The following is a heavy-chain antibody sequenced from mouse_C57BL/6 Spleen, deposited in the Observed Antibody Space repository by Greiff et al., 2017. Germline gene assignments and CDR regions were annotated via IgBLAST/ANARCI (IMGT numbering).Heavy chain of an antibody. CDR3: ARKGYYGSEWWYFDV. D-gene: IGHD1-1*01. V-gene: IGHV1-72*01. J-gene: IGHJ1*03. CDR1: GYTFTSYW. Sequence: VQLQQPGAELVKPGASVKLSCKASGYTFTSYWMHWVKQRPGRGLEWIGRIDPNSGGTKYNEKFKSKATLTVDKPSSTAYMPLSSLTSEDSAVYYCARKGYYGSEWWYFDVWGTGTTVTVSS. CDR2: IDPNSGGT.